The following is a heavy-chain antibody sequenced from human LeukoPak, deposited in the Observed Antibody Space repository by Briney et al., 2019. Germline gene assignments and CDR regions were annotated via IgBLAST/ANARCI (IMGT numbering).Heavy chain of an antibody. CDR2: ISSDGSSI. J-gene: IGHJ4*02. D-gene: IGHD1-26*01. V-gene: IGHV3-74*01. CDR3: ARAQMGAPTDY. Sequence: GGSLRLSCAASGFTFSNYAMSWVRQAPGKGLEWVSRISSDGSSIIYADSVKGRFTISRDIAKNTLYLQMNSLRAEDTAVYYCARAQMGAPTDYWGQGTLVTVSS. CDR1: GFTFSNYA.